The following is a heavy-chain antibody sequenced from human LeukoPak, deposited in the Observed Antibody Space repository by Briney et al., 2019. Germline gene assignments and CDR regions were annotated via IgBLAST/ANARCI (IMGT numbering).Heavy chain of an antibody. J-gene: IGHJ6*03. CDR3: AREPFYYDILTGYYYYYYMDV. V-gene: IGHV4-59*12. CDR1: GGSISSYY. D-gene: IGHD3-9*01. Sequence: KPSETLSLTCTVSGGSISSYYWSWIRQPPGKGLEWIGYIYYSGSTNYNPSLKSRVTISVDTSKNQFSLKLSSVTAADTAVYYCAREPFYYDILTGYYYYYYMDVWGKGTTVTISS. CDR2: IYYSGST.